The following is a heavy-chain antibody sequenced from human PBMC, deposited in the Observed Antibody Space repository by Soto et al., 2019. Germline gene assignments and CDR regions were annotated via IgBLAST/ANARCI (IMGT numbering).Heavy chain of an antibody. D-gene: IGHD3-16*01. J-gene: IGHJ4*02. Sequence: QVQLVESGGGVVQPGRSLRLSCAASGFTFSSYARHWVRQAPGKGLDWVAVISYDGSNKYYADSVKGRFTISRDNSKNTLYLQMNSLISEDTAVYYCARGLGLDIDYWGQGTLVTVSS. CDR3: ARGLGLDIDY. CDR2: ISYDGSNK. CDR1: GFTFSSYA. V-gene: IGHV3-30-3*01.